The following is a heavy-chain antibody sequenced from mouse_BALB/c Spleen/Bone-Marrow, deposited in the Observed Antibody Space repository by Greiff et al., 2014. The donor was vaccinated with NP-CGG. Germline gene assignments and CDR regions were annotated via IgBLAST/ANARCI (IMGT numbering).Heavy chain of an antibody. CDR3: AHDAPFAY. J-gene: IGHJ3*01. CDR1: GFNIKDTY. CDR2: IDPANGNT. V-gene: IGHV14-3*02. Sequence: VQLQQSGAELVKPGALVKLSCTTSGFNIKDTYIHWVKQRPEQGLEWIGRIDPANGNTKYDPEFQGKATITADTSSNTAYLHLSSLTSEDTAVYSCAHDAPFAYWGQGALVTVSA. D-gene: IGHD2-3*01.